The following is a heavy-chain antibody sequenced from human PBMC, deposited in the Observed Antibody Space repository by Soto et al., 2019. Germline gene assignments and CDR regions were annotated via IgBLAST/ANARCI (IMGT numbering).Heavy chain of an antibody. V-gene: IGHV5-51*01. CDR3: ARPVQNYVAS. J-gene: IGHJ4*02. D-gene: IGHD6-6*01. CDR1: GYSFINYW. CDR2: INPGNSET. Sequence: GESLKISCKASGYSFINYWIGWVRQMPGKGLEWMAIINPGNSETRYSPAFQGQVTISADKSVTTTYLQWDSLKASDSAMYFCARPVQNYVASWGQGTLVTVSS.